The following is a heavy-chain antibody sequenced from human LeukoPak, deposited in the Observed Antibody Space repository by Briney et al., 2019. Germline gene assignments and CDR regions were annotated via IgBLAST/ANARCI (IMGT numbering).Heavy chain of an antibody. V-gene: IGHV4-61*05. Sequence: SETLSLTCTVSGDSISSSNSYWGWIRQPPGKGLEWIGYISYSGSTNYNPSLKSRVTISLDTSKNQFALKLSSVTAADTAVYYCARSIIGTRSKFDYWGQGTLVTVSS. CDR3: ARSIIGTRSKFDY. D-gene: IGHD1/OR15-1a*01. CDR1: GDSISSSNSY. J-gene: IGHJ4*02. CDR2: ISYSGST.